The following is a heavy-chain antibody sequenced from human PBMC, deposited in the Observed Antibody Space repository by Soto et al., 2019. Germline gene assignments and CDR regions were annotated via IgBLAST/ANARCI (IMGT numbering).Heavy chain of an antibody. D-gene: IGHD3-10*01. V-gene: IGHV3-15*01. CDR3: TTELTRIRAYFVY. J-gene: IGHJ4*02. Sequence: GGSLRLSCAASGFTFSNAWMSWVRQAPGKGLEWVGRIKSKTDGGTTDYAAPVKGRFTISRDDSKNTLYLQMNSLKTEATAVYYCTTELTRIRAYFVYWGQGTLVTVSS. CDR1: GFTFSNAW. CDR2: IKSKTDGGTT.